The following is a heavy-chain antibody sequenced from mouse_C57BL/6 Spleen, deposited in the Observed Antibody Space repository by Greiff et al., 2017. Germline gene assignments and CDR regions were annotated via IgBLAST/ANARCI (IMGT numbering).Heavy chain of an antibody. CDR3: VRDRYYFDY. J-gene: IGHJ2*01. CDR1: GFSFNTYA. Sequence: EVKVEESGGGLVQPKGSLKLSCAASGFSFNTYAMNWVRQAPGKGLEWVARIRSKSNNYATYYADSVKDRFTISRDDSESMLYLQMNNLKTEDTAMYYCVRDRYYFDYWGQGTTLTVSS. CDR2: IRSKSNNYAT. V-gene: IGHV10-1*01.